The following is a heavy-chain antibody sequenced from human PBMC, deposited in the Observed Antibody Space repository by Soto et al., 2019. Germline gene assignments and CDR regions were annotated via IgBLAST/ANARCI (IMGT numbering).Heavy chain of an antibody. CDR1: GYSFTSYW. D-gene: IGHD3-10*01. V-gene: IGHV5-51*01. CDR2: IYPGDSDT. Sequence: GESLKISCKGSGYSFTSYWIAWVRQMPGKGLAWTGLIYPGDSDTRYSPSFQGQVTFSADKSSTTCYLQWCSLKASGTAMFYCARHLVNPGSSSRDDAFGSWGQGTMGSV. CDR3: ARHLVNPGSSSRDDAFGS. J-gene: IGHJ3*02.